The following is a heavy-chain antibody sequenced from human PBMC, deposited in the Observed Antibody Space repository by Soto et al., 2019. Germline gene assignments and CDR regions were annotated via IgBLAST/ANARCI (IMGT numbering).Heavy chain of an antibody. CDR1: GDSVSSNSAA. V-gene: IGHV6-1*01. Sequence: PSQTLSLTCAISGDSVSSNSAAWNWIRQSPSRGLEWLGRTYYRSKWYNDYAVSVKSRITINPDTSKNQFSLQLSSVTPEDTAVYYCARNPPSIPRYCSGGSCYDYYYYGMDVWGQGTTVTVSS. CDR2: TYYRSKWYN. CDR3: ARNPPSIPRYCSGGSCYDYYYYGMDV. D-gene: IGHD2-15*01. J-gene: IGHJ6*02.